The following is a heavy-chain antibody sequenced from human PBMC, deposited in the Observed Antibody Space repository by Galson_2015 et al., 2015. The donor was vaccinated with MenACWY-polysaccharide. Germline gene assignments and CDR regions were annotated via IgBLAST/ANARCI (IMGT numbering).Heavy chain of an antibody. J-gene: IGHJ4*02. CDR3: AKGPDYDILSGPVN. V-gene: IGHV3-9*01. CDR2: ISWNSGSI. Sequence: SLRLSCAASGFTFDDYAMHWVRQAPGKGLEWVSGISWNSGSIGYADSVKGRFTISRDNAKNSLYLQMNSLRAEDTALYYCAKGPDYDILSGPVNWGQGTLITVSS. CDR1: GFTFDDYA. D-gene: IGHD3-9*01.